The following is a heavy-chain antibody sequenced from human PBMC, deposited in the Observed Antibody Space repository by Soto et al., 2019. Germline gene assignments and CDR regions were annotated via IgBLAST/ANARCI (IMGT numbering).Heavy chain of an antibody. V-gene: IGHV4-30-2*01. CDR1: GGSISSGGYS. CDR3: ARVPSP. J-gene: IGHJ5*02. CDR2: IYHSGST. Sequence: QLQLQESGSGLVKPSQTLSLTCAVSGGSISSGGYSWSWIRQPPGKGLEWIGYIYHSGSTYYNPXLXSXXTISVHRSKNQFSLKLSSVTAAETAVYYCARVPSPWGQGTLVTVSS.